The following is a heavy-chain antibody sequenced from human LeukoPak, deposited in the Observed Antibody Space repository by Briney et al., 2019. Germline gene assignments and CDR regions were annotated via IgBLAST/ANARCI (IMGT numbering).Heavy chain of an antibody. CDR2: IYKIGTT. D-gene: IGHD2-15*01. Sequence: PSETLSLTCTVFGDSLTGYFLNWVRQPPGKGLEWIGHIYKIGTTNYNPSLKSRLTISADTSKNQFSLQLRSVTAADTAVYYCVIGVGWQPDYWGQGALVTVSS. J-gene: IGHJ4*02. CDR1: GDSLTGYF. CDR3: VIGVGWQPDY. V-gene: IGHV4-59*01.